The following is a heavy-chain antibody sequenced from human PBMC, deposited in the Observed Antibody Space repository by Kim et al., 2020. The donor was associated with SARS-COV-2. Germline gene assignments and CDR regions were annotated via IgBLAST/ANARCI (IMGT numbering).Heavy chain of an antibody. CDR3: ARGGAVTVRGAKLGVGYFDL. D-gene: IGHD3-10*01. V-gene: IGHV4-34*01. Sequence: SETLSLTCAVYGGSFSGYYWSWIRQPPGKGLEWIGEINHSGSTNYNPSLKSRVTISVDTSKNQFSLKLSSVTAADTAVYYCARGGAVTVRGAKLGVGYFDLWGRGTLVTVSS. CDR1: GGSFSGYY. J-gene: IGHJ2*01. CDR2: INHSGST.